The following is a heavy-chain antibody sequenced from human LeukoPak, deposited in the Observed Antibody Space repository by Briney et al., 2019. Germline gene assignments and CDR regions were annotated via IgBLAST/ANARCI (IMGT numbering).Heavy chain of an antibody. CDR1: GFAFSSYS. Sequence: GGSLRLSCAASGFAFSSYSMNWVRQAPGKGLEWVSSISSTSYIYLADSMKGRFTISRDNAKNSLYLQMNSLRAEDTAVYYCARSYYDSSGYYYPPDYWGQGTLVTVSS. V-gene: IGHV3-21*01. D-gene: IGHD3-22*01. CDR3: ARSYYDSSGYYYPPDY. CDR2: ISSTSYI. J-gene: IGHJ4*02.